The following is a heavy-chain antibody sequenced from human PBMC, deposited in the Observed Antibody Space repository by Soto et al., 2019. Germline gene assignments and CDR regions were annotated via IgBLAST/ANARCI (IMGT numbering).Heavy chain of an antibody. CDR1: GGTFSSYA. J-gene: IGHJ6*02. CDR3: ASDTETGYSSSWYPPQSNYYGMDV. Sequence: GASVKVSCKASGGTFSSYAISWVRQAPGQGLEWMGGIIPIFGTANYAQKFQGRVTITADESTSTAYMELSSLRSEDTAVYYCASDTETGYSSSWYPPQSNYYGMDVWGQGTTVTVSS. V-gene: IGHV1-69*13. D-gene: IGHD6-13*01. CDR2: IIPIFGTA.